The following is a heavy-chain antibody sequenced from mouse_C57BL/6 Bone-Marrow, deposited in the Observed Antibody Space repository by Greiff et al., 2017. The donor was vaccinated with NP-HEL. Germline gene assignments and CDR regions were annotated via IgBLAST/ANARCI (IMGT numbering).Heavy chain of an antibody. CDR1: GFTFSSYG. CDR2: ISSGGSYT. Sequence: GKLVESGGDLVKPGGSLKLSCAASGFTFSSYGMSWVRQTPDKRLEWVATISSGGSYTYYPDSVKGRFTISRDNAKNTLYLQMSSLKSEDTAMYYCASPYDYDVAWFAYWGQGTLVTVSA. J-gene: IGHJ3*01. V-gene: IGHV5-6*02. D-gene: IGHD2-4*01. CDR3: ASPYDYDVAWFAY.